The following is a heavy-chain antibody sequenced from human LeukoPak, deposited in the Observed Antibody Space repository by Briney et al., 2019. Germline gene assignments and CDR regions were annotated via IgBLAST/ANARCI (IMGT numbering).Heavy chain of an antibody. CDR2: ISSSSSYI. J-gene: IGHJ4*02. Sequence: GGSLRLSCAASGFTVSSNYMNWVRQAPGKGLEWVSSISSSSSYIYYADSVKGRFTISRDNAKNSLYLQMNSLRAEDTAVYYCASTMYYGSGSRNYWGQGTLVTVSS. D-gene: IGHD3-10*01. V-gene: IGHV3-21*01. CDR1: GFTVSSNY. CDR3: ASTMYYGSGSRNY.